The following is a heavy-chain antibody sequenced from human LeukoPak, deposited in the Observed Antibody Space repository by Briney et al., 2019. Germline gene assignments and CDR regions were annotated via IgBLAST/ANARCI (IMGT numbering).Heavy chain of an antibody. J-gene: IGHJ4*02. CDR3: ARLTFWSGYYYFDY. CDR2: IYYSGST. Sequence: PSETLSLTCTVSGGSISSSSYYWGWIRQPPGKGLEWNGSIYYSGSTYYNPSLKSRVTISVDTSKNKFSLKLSSVTAADTAVYYCARLTFWSGYYYFDYWGQGTLVTVSS. V-gene: IGHV4-39*01. D-gene: IGHD3-3*01. CDR1: GGSISSSSYY.